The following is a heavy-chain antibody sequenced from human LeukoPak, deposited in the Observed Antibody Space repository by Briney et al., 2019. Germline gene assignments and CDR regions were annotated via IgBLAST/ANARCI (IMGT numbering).Heavy chain of an antibody. CDR2: INPNSGGT. D-gene: IGHD4-17*01. V-gene: IGHV1-2*02. CDR1: GYTFTGYY. CDR3: ARLGAVTTYYFDY. J-gene: IGHJ4*02. Sequence: ASVKVSCKASGYTFTGYYMHWVRQAPGQGLEWMGWINPNSGGTNYAQKFQGRVTMTRDTSISTAYMELGRLRSDDTAVYYCARLGAVTTYYFDYWGQGTLVTVSS.